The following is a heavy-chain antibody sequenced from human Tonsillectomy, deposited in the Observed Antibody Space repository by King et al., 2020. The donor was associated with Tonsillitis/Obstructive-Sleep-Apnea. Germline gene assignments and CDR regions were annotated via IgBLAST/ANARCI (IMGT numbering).Heavy chain of an antibody. Sequence: VTLKESGPVLVKPTETLTLTCTVSGFSLSNARMGVSWIRQPPGKALEWLAHIFSNDEKSYSPSLKSRLTISKDTSKSQVVLTMNNMDPVDTATYYCARIRGYSSGWYRPFDYWGQGTLVTVSS. CDR3: ARIRGYSSGWYRPFDY. D-gene: IGHD6-13*01. J-gene: IGHJ4*02. CDR2: IFSNDEK. V-gene: IGHV2-26*01. CDR1: GFSLSNARMG.